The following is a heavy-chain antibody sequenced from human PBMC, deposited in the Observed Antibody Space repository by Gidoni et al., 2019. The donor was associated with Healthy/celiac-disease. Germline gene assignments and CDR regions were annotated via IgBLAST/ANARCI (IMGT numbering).Heavy chain of an antibody. CDR1: GGSISSSSYY. Sequence: QLQLQESGPGLVKPSETLSLTCTVSGGSISSSSYYWGWIRQPPGKGLEWIGSIYYSGSTYYNPSLKSRVTISVDTSKNQFSLKLSSVTAADTAVYYCARLGTMILSIQHWGQGTLVTVSS. CDR2: IYYSGST. J-gene: IGHJ1*01. V-gene: IGHV4-39*01. D-gene: IGHD3-22*01. CDR3: ARLGTMILSIQH.